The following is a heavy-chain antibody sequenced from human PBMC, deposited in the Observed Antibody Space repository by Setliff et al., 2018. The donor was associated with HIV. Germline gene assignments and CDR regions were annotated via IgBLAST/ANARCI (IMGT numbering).Heavy chain of an antibody. CDR3: ARGDPASYHNFWSGYASETFDI. V-gene: IGHV1-46*01. Sequence: ASVKVSCKASGYTFTSYYMHWVRQAPGQGLEWMGIINPSGGSTSYAQKFQGRVTMTRDTSTSTVYMELSSLRSEDTAVYYCARGDPASYHNFWSGYASETFDIWGQGTTVTVSS. J-gene: IGHJ3*02. CDR2: INPSGGST. CDR1: GYTFTSYY. D-gene: IGHD3-3*01.